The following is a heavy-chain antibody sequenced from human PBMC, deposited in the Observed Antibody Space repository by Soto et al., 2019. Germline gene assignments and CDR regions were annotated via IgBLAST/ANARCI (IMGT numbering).Heavy chain of an antibody. CDR1: GFTFSNYP. CDR2: ISYDGNTK. D-gene: IGHD6-25*01. CDR3: AREDSLGVAAAGDFDS. V-gene: IGHV3-30*04. Sequence: QVHLAESGGGVVQPGRSLRLSCAASGFTFSNYPMNWVRQAPGKGLEWVAVISYDGNTKHYADSVKGRCTISRDNPRNTLYLQMNSLRVEDTAVYYCAREDSLGVAAAGDFDSWGQGAQVTVSS. J-gene: IGHJ4*02.